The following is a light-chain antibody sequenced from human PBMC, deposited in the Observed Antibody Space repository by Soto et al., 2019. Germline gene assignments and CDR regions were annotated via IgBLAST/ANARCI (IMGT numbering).Light chain of an antibody. CDR3: HQYYSYPFT. V-gene: IGKV1-5*03. J-gene: IGKJ2*01. Sequence: DIQMTQSPSTLSASVGDSVTITCRASQSFSNFLAWFQQKPGKAPKLLIFKTSSLQSGVPSRFSGSGSGTEFTLTISSLQPGDFATSYCHQYYSYPFTFGQGTKVDIK. CDR2: KTS. CDR1: QSFSNF.